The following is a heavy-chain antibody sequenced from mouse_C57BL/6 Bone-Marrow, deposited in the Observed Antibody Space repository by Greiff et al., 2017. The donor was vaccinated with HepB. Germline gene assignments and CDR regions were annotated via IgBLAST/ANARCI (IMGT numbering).Heavy chain of an antibody. V-gene: IGHV1-26*01. CDR1: GYTFTDYY. CDR3: ARLLLGRFDY. D-gene: IGHD4-1*01. J-gene: IGHJ2*01. Sequence: VQLQQSGPELVKPGASVKISCKASGYTFTDYYMNWVKQSHGKSLEWIGDINPNNGGTSYNQKFKGKATLTVDKSSSTAYMELRSLTSEDSAVYYCARLLLGRFDYWGQGTTLTVSS. CDR2: INPNNGGT.